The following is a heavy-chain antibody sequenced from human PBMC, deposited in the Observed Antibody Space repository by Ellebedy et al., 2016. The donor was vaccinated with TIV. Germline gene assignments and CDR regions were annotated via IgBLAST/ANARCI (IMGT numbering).Heavy chain of an antibody. CDR1: GFTFSSYD. Sequence: AGSLRLSXAASGFTFSSYDMHWVRQTTEKGLEWVSAIDIAGAPSYSGSVKGRFTISRENAKNALYLQMDSLRTGDTGVYYCAREHITTGYWYFDLWGRGTLVTVSS. J-gene: IGHJ2*01. D-gene: IGHD1-1*01. CDR2: IDIAGAP. CDR3: AREHITTGYWYFDL. V-gene: IGHV3-13*05.